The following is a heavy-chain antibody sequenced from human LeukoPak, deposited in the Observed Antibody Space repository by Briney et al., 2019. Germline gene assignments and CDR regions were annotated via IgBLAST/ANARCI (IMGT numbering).Heavy chain of an antibody. J-gene: IGHJ6*03. Sequence: GGSLRLSCAASGFPVSSNYMNWVRQAPGKGLEWVSYISSSSTIYYADSVKGQFTISRDNAKNSLYLQMNSLRAEDTAVYYCARTPEGYCSSTSCYDYYYMDVWGKGTTVTVSS. V-gene: IGHV3-69-1*01. CDR3: ARTPEGYCSSTSCYDYYYMDV. CDR1: GFPVSSNY. CDR2: ISSSSTI. D-gene: IGHD2-2*01.